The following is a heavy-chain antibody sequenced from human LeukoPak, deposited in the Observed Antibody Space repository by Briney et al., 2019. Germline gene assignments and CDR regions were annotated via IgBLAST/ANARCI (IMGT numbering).Heavy chain of an antibody. CDR3: ARYLAMAAPWYAFDI. Sequence: PSETLSLTCTVSGGSISSYYWSWIRQPPGKGLEWIGYIYYSGSTNYNPSLKSRVTISVDTSKNQFSLKLSSVTAADTAVYYCARYLAMAAPWYAFDIWGQGTMVTVSS. D-gene: IGHD6-19*01. J-gene: IGHJ3*02. CDR1: GGSISSYY. CDR2: IYYSGST. V-gene: IGHV4-59*01.